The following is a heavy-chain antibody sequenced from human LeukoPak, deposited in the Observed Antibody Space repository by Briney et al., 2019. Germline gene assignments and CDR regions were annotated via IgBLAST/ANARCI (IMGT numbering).Heavy chain of an antibody. D-gene: IGHD3-22*01. CDR2: IYYSGST. J-gene: IGHJ4*02. CDR1: GGSISSYY. Sequence: SETLSLTCTVSGGSISSYYWSWIRQPPGKGLEWIGYIYYSGSTNYNPSLKSRVTISVDTSKNQFSLKLSSVTAADTAVYYCARSLPRDRPNIIYYDSSASGPIDYWGQGTLVTVSS. V-gene: IGHV4-59*01. CDR3: ARSLPRDRPNIIYYDSSASGPIDY.